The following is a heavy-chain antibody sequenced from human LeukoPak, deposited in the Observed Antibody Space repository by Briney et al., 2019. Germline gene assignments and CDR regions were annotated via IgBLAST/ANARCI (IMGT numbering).Heavy chain of an antibody. CDR3: AGIAVAGTTTDY. CDR2: IYHSGST. J-gene: IGHJ4*02. CDR1: GGSISSGGYS. V-gene: IGHV4-30-2*01. D-gene: IGHD6-19*01. Sequence: KPSETLSLTCAVSGGSISSGGYSWSWIRQPPGKGLEWIGYIYHSGSTYYNPSPKSRVTISVDTSKNQFSLKLSSVTAADTAVYYCAGIAVAGTTTDYWGQGTLVTVSS.